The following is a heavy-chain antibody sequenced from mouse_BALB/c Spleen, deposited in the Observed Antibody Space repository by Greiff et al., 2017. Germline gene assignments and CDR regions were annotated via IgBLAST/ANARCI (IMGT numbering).Heavy chain of an antibody. Sequence: QVQLQQSGAELVRPGSSVKISCKASGYAFSSYWMNWVKQRPGQGLEWIGQIYPGDGDTNYNGKFKGKATLTADKSSSTAYMQLSSLTSEDSAVYFCARGRDYDEYFDVWGAGTTVTVSS. CDR3: ARGRDYDEYFDV. D-gene: IGHD2-4*01. V-gene: IGHV1-80*01. CDR1: GYAFSSYW. CDR2: IYPGDGDT. J-gene: IGHJ1*01.